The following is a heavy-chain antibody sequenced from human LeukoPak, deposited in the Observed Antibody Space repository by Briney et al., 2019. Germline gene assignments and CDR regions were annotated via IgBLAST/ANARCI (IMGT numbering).Heavy chain of an antibody. CDR3: ARVATEADYYDSSGYHY. V-gene: IGHV1-69*13. CDR2: IIPIFGTA. J-gene: IGHJ4*02. CDR1: GYTFTGYY. Sequence: GASVKVSCKASGYTFTGYYMHWVRQAPGQGLEWMGGIIPIFGTANYAQKFQGRVTITADESTSTAYMELSSLRSEDTAVYYCARVATEADYYDSSGYHYWGQGTLVTVSS. D-gene: IGHD3-22*01.